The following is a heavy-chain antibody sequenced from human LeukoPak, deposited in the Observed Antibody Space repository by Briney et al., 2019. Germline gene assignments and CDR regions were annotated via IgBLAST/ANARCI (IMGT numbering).Heavy chain of an antibody. J-gene: IGHJ5*02. CDR2: ISGSGGST. Sequence: PGGSLRPSCAASGFTFSSYAMSWVRQAPGKGLEWVSAISGSGGSTYYADSVKGRFTISRDNSKNTLYLQMNSLRAEDTAVYYCAKDHRRSYYGSGSFYDFNAWGQGTLVTVSS. D-gene: IGHD3-10*01. V-gene: IGHV3-23*01. CDR3: AKDHRRSYYGSGSFYDFNA. CDR1: GFTFSSYA.